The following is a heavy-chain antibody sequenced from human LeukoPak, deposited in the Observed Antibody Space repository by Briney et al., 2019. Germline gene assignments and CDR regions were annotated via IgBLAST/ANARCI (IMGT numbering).Heavy chain of an antibody. V-gene: IGHV3-9*01. D-gene: IGHD2-15*01. CDR2: ISWNSGSR. J-gene: IGHJ6*01. Sequence: PGGSLRLSCAASGFTFDDYAMHWVRQAPGKGLEWVSGISWNSGSRGYADSVKRRFTISGDNAKNSLYLHMNSLRAEDTALYYCAKDMSCSGGSCYSRASYYGMDVWGQGTTVTVSS. CDR1: GFTFDDYA. CDR3: AKDMSCSGGSCYSRASYYGMDV.